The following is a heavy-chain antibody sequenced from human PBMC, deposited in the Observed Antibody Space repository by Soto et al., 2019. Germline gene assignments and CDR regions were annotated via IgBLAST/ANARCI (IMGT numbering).Heavy chain of an antibody. D-gene: IGHD3-3*01. CDR1: GGSISSGGYS. CDR3: ARARLVFGIDP. Sequence: PSETLSLTCAVSGGSISSGGYSWSWIRQPPGKGLEWIGYIYHSGSTYYNPSLKSRVTISVDRSKNQFSLKLTSVTAADTAVYYCARARLVFGIDPWGQGTLFTVSS. CDR2: IYHSGST. V-gene: IGHV4-30-2*01. J-gene: IGHJ5*02.